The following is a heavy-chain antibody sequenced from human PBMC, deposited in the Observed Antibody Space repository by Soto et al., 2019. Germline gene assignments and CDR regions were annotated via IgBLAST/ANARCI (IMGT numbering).Heavy chain of an antibody. D-gene: IGHD5-12*01. V-gene: IGHV4-34*01. CDR3: ASRRVVATLDY. CDR1: GGSFSGYY. Sequence: QVQLQQWGAGLLKPSETLSLTCAVYGGSFSGYYWSWIRQPPGKGLEWIGEINHSGSTNYNPSLKGRVTISVDTSKNQFSLKLSSVTAADTAVYYCASRRVVATLDYWGQGTLVTVSS. CDR2: INHSGST. J-gene: IGHJ4*02.